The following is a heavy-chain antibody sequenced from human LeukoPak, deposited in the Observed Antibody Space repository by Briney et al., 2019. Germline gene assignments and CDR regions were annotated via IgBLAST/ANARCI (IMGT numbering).Heavy chain of an antibody. D-gene: IGHD3-22*01. J-gene: IGHJ6*02. Sequence: SETLSLTCAVSGGSIRSSNWWSWVRQSPGKGLEWIGYIYYSGSTYYNPSLKNRLTISVDTSKNQFSLKLSSVTAADTAVYYCARGWYYDSSGYYCYYYGMDVWGQGNTVTVSS. CDR1: GGSIRSSNW. V-gene: IGHV4-4*02. CDR2: IYYSGST. CDR3: ARGWYYDSSGYYCYYYGMDV.